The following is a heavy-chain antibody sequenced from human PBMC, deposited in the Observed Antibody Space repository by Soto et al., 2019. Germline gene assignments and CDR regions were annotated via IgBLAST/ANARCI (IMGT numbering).Heavy chain of an antibody. J-gene: IGHJ4*02. V-gene: IGHV5-51*01. CDR1: GYSFTSYW. CDR2: IYPGDSDT. CDR3: ARRGYYYDSSGYYLDY. D-gene: IGHD3-22*01. Sequence: LGESLKISCKGSGYSFTSYWIGWVRQMPGKGLEWMGIIYPGDSDTRYSPSFQGQVTISADKSISTAYLQWSSLKASDTAMYHCARRGYYYDSSGYYLDYWGQGTLVTVSS.